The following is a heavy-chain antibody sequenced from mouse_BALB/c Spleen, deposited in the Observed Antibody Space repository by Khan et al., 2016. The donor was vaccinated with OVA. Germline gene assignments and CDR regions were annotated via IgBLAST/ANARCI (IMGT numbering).Heavy chain of an antibody. V-gene: IGHV2-6-7*01. CDR1: GFSLTAYG. CDR2: IWGNGNT. D-gene: IGHD2-9*01. J-gene: IGHJ4*01. CDR3: ARAYYGYDDYSMDY. Sequence: VQLQESGPGLVAPSQSLSITCTVSGFSLTAYGVNWVRQPPGKGLEWLGMIWGNGNTDYKSALKSRLSISKDYSKSQVFLKMNSLQTDDTARYYCARAYYGYDDYSMDYWGQGTSVTVSS.